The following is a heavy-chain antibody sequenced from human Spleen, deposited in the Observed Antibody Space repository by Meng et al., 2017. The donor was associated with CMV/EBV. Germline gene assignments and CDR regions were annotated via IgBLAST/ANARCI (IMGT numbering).Heavy chain of an antibody. D-gene: IGHD6-13*01. Sequence: GESLKISCVASGITFNNAWMSWVRQAPGKGLEWVGRVKSKIDGGTTDYAAPVKGRFSISRDDSKNTLYLQMSSLKSEDTALYYCTAESGNSWSGDAFDIWGQGTMVTVSS. V-gene: IGHV3-15*01. J-gene: IGHJ3*02. CDR3: TAESGNSWSGDAFDI. CDR1: GITFNNAW. CDR2: VKSKIDGGTT.